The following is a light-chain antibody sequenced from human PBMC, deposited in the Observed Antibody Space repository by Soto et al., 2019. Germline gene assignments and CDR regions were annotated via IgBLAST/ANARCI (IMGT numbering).Light chain of an antibody. Sequence: IVMTQSPDTLSVYPGERATLSCRASQSVSNYFAWYQQIPGQTPRLLIYGASTRATGIPARFSGSGSGTEFTLTISSLQSEDFAVYYCHQYDDGPYTFGQGTKVDNK. CDR2: GAS. J-gene: IGKJ2*01. CDR1: QSVSNY. CDR3: HQYDDGPYT. V-gene: IGKV3-15*01.